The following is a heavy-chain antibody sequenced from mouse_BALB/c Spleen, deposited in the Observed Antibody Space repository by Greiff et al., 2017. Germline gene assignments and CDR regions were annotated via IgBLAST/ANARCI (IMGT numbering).Heavy chain of an antibody. V-gene: IGHV7-3*02. J-gene: IGHJ4*01. D-gene: IGHD2-4*01. CDR2: IRNKANGYTT. CDR1: GFTFTDYY. Sequence: EVKLVESGGGLVQPGGSLRLSCATSGFTFTDYYMSWVRQPPGKALEWLGFIRNKANGYTTEYSASVKGRFTISRDNSQSILYLQMNTLRAEDSATYYCARDRVYDYDGYYYAMDYWGQGTSVTVSS. CDR3: ARDRVYDYDGYYYAMDY.